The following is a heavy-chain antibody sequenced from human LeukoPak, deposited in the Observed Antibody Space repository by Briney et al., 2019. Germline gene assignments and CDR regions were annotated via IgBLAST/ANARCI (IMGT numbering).Heavy chain of an antibody. Sequence: GRSLRLSCSASGFTFSYYAIHWVRQAPGKGLEWVALIWSDGSNKYCADSVKGRITISRDNSKNTVYLQMNSLRAEDTAVYYCARELFSSGSCPDGWGQGTLVTVSS. V-gene: IGHV3-33*01. D-gene: IGHD3-10*01. CDR2: IWSDGSNK. J-gene: IGHJ4*02. CDR1: GFTFSYYA. CDR3: ARELFSSGSCPDG.